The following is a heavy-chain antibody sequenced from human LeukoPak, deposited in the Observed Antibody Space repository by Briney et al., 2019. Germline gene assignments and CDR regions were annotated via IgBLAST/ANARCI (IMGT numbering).Heavy chain of an antibody. Sequence: PGGSLRLSCAASGFTFSSSATNWVRQAPGKGLEWVSYISSSSATIYYADSVKGRFTISRDNAKNSLYLQMNSLRDEDTAVYYCARGIYHFDYWGQGTLVTVSS. V-gene: IGHV3-48*02. CDR1: GFTFSSSA. J-gene: IGHJ4*02. CDR3: ARGIYHFDY. CDR2: ISSSSATI. D-gene: IGHD5-12*01.